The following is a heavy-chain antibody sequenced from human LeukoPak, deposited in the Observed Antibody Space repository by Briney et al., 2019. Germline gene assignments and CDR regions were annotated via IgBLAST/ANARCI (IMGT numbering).Heavy chain of an antibody. CDR2: TYYRSKWYN. D-gene: IGHD2-2*02. V-gene: IGHV6-1*01. CDR3: ARNFNPKDIVVVPAAIRFDP. CDR1: GDSVSSNSAA. J-gene: IGHJ5*02. Sequence: SQTLSPTCAISGDSVSSNSAAWHWIRQSPSRGLEWLGRTYYRSKWYNDYAVSVKSRITINPDTSKNQFSLQLNSVTPEDTAVYYCARNFNPKDIVVVPAAIRFDPWGQGTLVTVSS.